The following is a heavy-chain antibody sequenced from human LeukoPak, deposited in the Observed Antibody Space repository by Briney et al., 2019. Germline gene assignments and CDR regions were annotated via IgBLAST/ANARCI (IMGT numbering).Heavy chain of an antibody. CDR3: ARDLYSRRMHYYGSGSYFAY. J-gene: IGHJ4*02. CDR1: GYTFPSYG. CDR2: ISAYNGNT. V-gene: IGHV1-18*01. Sequence: ASVKVSCKASGYTFPSYGISWVRQAPGQGLEWMGWISAYNGNTHYAQEVQGRVTMTTDTSTSTAYMDLRSLKSDDTAVYYCARDLYSRRMHYYGSGSYFAYWGQGTLVTVSS. D-gene: IGHD3-10*01.